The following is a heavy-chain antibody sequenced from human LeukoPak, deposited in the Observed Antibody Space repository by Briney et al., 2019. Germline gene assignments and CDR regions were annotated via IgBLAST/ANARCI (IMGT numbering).Heavy chain of an antibody. CDR2: ISSSSSYI. CDR1: GFTFRSHG. Sequence: PGGSLRLSCAASGFTFRSHGMNWVCQAPGKGLEWVSSISSSSSYIYYADSVKGRFTISRDNAKNSLYLQMNSLRAEDTAIYYCAKDPFFDYWGQGTLVTVSS. V-gene: IGHV3-21*04. J-gene: IGHJ4*02. CDR3: AKDPFFDY.